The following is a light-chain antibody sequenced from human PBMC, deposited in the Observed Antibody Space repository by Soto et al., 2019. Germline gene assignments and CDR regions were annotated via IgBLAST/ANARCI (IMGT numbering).Light chain of an antibody. CDR2: KAS. Sequence: DIQMTQSPSTLSVSVGDRVTMTCRASQTISSWLAWYQQKPGKAPKLLIYKASTLKSGVPSRFSGSGSGTEFTLTISSLQPDDFATYYCQHYNSYSEAFGQGTKVDNK. CDR1: QTISSW. CDR3: QHYNSYSEA. J-gene: IGKJ1*01. V-gene: IGKV1-5*03.